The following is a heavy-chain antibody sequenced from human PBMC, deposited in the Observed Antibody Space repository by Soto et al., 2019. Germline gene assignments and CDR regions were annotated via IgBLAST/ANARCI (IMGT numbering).Heavy chain of an antibody. Sequence: QVQLQESGPGLVKPSQTLSLTCTVSGGSISSGGYYWSWIRQHPGKGLEWIGYVYYSGSTYYNPSLISRLTISIDTSKNQFSLNLSSVTAADTAVYYCARGRDLLTGYSFDYWGQGTLVTVSS. V-gene: IGHV4-31*03. CDR1: GGSISSGGYY. CDR2: VYYSGST. J-gene: IGHJ4*02. D-gene: IGHD3-9*01. CDR3: ARGRDLLTGYSFDY.